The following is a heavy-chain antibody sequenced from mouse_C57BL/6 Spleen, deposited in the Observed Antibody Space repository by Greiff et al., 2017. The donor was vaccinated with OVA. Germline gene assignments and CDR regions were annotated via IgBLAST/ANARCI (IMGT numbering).Heavy chain of an antibody. CDR2: INPSNGGT. CDR3: ASGDDGYPWFAY. Sequence: QVQLKQPGPELVKPGASVKLSCKASGYTFTSYWMHWVKQRPGQGLEWIGNINPSNGGTNYNEKFKSKATLTVDKSSSTAYMQLSSLTSEDSAVYYCASGDDGYPWFAYWGQGTLVTVSA. D-gene: IGHD2-3*01. J-gene: IGHJ3*01. CDR1: GYTFTSYW. V-gene: IGHV1-53*01.